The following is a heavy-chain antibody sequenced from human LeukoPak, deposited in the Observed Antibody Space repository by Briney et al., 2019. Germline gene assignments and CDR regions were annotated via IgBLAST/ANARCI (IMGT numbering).Heavy chain of an antibody. D-gene: IGHD6-6*01. CDR2: INHSGST. V-gene: IGHV4-34*01. Sequence: SETLSLTCAVYGGSFSGYYWSWIRQPPGKGLEWIGEINHSGSTNYNPSLKSRVTISVDTSKNQFSLKLSSVTAADTAVYYCARLVPPGSFDYWGQGTLVTVSS. CDR3: ARLVPPGSFDY. J-gene: IGHJ4*02. CDR1: GGSFSGYY.